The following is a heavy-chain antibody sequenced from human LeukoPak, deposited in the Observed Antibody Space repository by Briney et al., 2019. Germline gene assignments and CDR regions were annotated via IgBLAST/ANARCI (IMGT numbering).Heavy chain of an antibody. V-gene: IGHV3-48*03. CDR1: GFTFSSYA. D-gene: IGHD2-15*01. J-gene: IGHJ4*02. Sequence: GGSLRLSCAASGFTFSSYAMSWVRQAPGKGLEWVSYISSSGSSIFYADSVKGRFTISRDNAKNSLYLQMNSLRAEDTAVYYCAREAVLAATSNSDYWGQGTLVTVSS. CDR3: AREAVLAATSNSDY. CDR2: ISSSGSSI.